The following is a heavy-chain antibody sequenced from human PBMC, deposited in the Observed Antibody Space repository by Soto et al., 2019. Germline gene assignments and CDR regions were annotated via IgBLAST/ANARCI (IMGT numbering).Heavy chain of an antibody. CDR2: INPNSGGT. Sequence: ASVKVSCKASGYTFTGYYMHWVRQAPGQGLEWMGWINPNSGGTNYAQKFQGWVTMTRDTSISTAYMELSRLRSDDTAVYYCARGWYMVATLETMGYGMDVWGQGTTVTVSS. CDR3: ARGWYMVATLETMGYGMDV. D-gene: IGHD5-12*01. J-gene: IGHJ6*02. CDR1: GYTFTGYY. V-gene: IGHV1-2*04.